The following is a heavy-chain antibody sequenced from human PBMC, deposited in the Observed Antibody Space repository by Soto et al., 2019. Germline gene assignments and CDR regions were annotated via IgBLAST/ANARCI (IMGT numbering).Heavy chain of an antibody. Sequence: EVQLLQSGGELVQPGESLRLSCAASGFIFNKYAMTWVRRAPGKGLEWVSAISGDGDTTYYADSVKGRFTISRDNSKNTLFLQMNSLRDEDTALYYCASPKVTSSWSSDYWGQGTLVTVSS. D-gene: IGHD6-13*01. CDR2: ISGDGDTT. CDR1: GFIFNKYA. CDR3: ASPKVTSSWSSDY. V-gene: IGHV3-23*01. J-gene: IGHJ4*02.